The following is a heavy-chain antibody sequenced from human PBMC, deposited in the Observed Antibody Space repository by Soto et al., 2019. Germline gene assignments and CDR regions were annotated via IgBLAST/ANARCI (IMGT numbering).Heavy chain of an antibody. CDR3: ARDGVAAGLYFDY. D-gene: IGHD2-15*01. CDR1: GFTFSSYW. J-gene: IGHJ4*02. CDR2: IKQDGSER. Sequence: PGGSLRLSCAASGFTFSSYWVNWVRQTPGKGLEWVASIKQDGSERYYVDSVKGRFTISRDNAKNSLYLQLNSLRAEDTAVYYCARDGVAAGLYFDYWGQGTLVTVSS. V-gene: IGHV3-7*01.